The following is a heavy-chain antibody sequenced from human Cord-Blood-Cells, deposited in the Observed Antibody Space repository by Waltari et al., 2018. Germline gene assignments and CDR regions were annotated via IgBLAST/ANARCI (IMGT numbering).Heavy chain of an antibody. CDR2: IYYSGST. D-gene: IGHD6-19*01. CDR3: ARQVDGLVLAVAGTVNWFDP. Sequence: QLQLQESGPGLVKPSETLSLTCTVSGGSISSSSYYWGWIRQPPGTGLEWIGSIYYSGSTYYNPSLKSRVTISVDTSKNQFSLKLSSVTAADTAVYYRARQVDGLVLAVAGTVNWFDPWGQGTLVTVSS. J-gene: IGHJ5*02. V-gene: IGHV4-39*01. CDR1: GGSISSSSYY.